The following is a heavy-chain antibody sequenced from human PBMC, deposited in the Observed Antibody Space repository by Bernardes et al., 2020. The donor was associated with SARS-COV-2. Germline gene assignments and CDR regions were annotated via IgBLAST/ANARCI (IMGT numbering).Heavy chain of an antibody. D-gene: IGHD3-22*01. CDR1: GLTVSDNY. CDR3: ARDSYYYDASGYYLYYFDY. CDR2: MYSGGST. V-gene: IGHV3-66*01. Sequence: GGSLRLSCAASGLTVSDNYMTWVRQAPGKGLEWVALMYSGGSTYYADSVKGRFTISRDNAKNSLYLQMNSLRAEDTAVYYCARDSYYYDASGYYLYYFDYWGQGTLVTVSS. J-gene: IGHJ4*02.